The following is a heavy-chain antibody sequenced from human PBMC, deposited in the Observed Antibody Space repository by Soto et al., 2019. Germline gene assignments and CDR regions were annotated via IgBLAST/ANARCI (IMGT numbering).Heavy chain of an antibody. Sequence: LRLSCAASGFTFSSYAMHWVRQAPGKGLEWVAVISYDGSNKYYADSVKGRFTISRDNSKNTLYLQMNSLRAEDTAVYYCARVYDVWGQGTTVTVSS. CDR1: GFTFSSYA. J-gene: IGHJ6*02. CDR2: ISYDGSNK. D-gene: IGHD2-8*01. CDR3: ARVYDV. V-gene: IGHV3-30-3*01.